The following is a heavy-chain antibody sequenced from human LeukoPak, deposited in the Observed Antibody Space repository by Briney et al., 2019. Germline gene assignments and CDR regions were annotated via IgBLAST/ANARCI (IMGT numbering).Heavy chain of an antibody. D-gene: IGHD3-16*01. CDR2: INHSGST. CDR3: ARGRVVAMRLGRYYYYYMDV. Sequence: PSETLSLTCAVYGGSFSGYYWSWIRQPPGKGLEWIGEINHSGSTNYNPSLKSRVTISVDTSKNQFSLKLSSVAAADTAVYYCARGRVVAMRLGRYYYYYMDVWGKGTTVTVSS. J-gene: IGHJ6*03. V-gene: IGHV4-34*01. CDR1: GGSFSGYY.